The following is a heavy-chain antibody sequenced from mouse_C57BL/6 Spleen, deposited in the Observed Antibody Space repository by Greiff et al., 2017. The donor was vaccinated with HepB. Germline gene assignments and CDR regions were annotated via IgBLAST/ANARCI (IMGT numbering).Heavy chain of an antibody. Sequence: QVQLQQSGAELAKPGASVKLSCKASGYTFTSYWMHWVKQRPGQGLEWIGYINPSSGYTKYNQKFKDKATLTVDKSSSTAYMQLSSLTSEDSAVYYCARVFRSDYFDYWGQGTTLTVSS. D-gene: IGHD3-2*02. CDR2: INPSSGYT. J-gene: IGHJ2*01. CDR1: GYTFTSYW. CDR3: ARVFRSDYFDY. V-gene: IGHV1-7*01.